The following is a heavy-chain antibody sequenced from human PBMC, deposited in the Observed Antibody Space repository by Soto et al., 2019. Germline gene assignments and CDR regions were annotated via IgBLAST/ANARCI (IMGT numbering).Heavy chain of an antibody. V-gene: IGHV3-23*01. Sequence: EVHLLESGGDLVLPGGSLRLSGAASGFAFNDFAMNWVRKAPGKGPEWLSTISGSGDKTFHSDSVKGRFNISRDNSNNKMFLQMNSLRAEDTAIYYCAKGASHAPFEKWGRGTLVTVSS. J-gene: IGHJ4*02. CDR3: AKGASHAPFEK. CDR1: GFAFNDFA. CDR2: ISGSGDKT.